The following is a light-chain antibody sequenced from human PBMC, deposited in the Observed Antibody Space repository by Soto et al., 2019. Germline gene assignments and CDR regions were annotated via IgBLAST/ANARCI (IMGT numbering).Light chain of an antibody. V-gene: IGKV3-20*01. CDR1: QSVSNNY. CDR3: QQYGSSPPT. J-gene: IGKJ1*01. Sequence: EIVLTQSPGTLSLSPGERATLSCRASQSVSNNYLAWYQQKPGQAPRLLIYGASSRATGTPDRFSGSGSGTDFTLTINRLEPEDFALYYCQQYGSSPPTFGQGTKVDNK. CDR2: GAS.